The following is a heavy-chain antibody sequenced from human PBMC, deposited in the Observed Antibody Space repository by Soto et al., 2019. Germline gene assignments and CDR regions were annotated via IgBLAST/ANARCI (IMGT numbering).Heavy chain of an antibody. Sequence: PGGSLRLSCVASGFTFSSYAMTWVRQSPGKGLEWVSAISGSGRSTHFADSVQGRFTISRDNSKNTLYLQMNSLRAEDTAVYYCARACPLKGIGYWGQGTLVTVSS. CDR2: ISGSGRST. CDR1: GFTFSSYA. CDR3: ARACPLKGIGY. J-gene: IGHJ4*02. V-gene: IGHV3-23*01.